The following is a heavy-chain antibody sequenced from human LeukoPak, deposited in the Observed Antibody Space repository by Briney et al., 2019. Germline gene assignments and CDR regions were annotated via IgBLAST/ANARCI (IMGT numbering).Heavy chain of an antibody. Sequence: PGGSLRLSCAASGFTFSSYEMNWVRQAPGKGLEWVSYISSSGSTIYYADSVKGRFTISRDDAKNSLYLQMNSLRAEDTAVYYCARDGGRGYCTNGVCYRGFDYWGQGTVVTVSS. J-gene: IGHJ4*02. CDR2: ISSSGSTI. V-gene: IGHV3-48*03. CDR1: GFTFSSYE. D-gene: IGHD2-8*01. CDR3: ARDGGRGYCTNGVCYRGFDY.